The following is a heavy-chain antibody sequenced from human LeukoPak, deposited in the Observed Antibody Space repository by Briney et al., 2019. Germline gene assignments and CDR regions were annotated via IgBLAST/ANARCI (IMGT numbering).Heavy chain of an antibody. CDR1: GGSISSSSYY. V-gene: IGHV4-39*01. J-gene: IGHJ3*02. CDR2: IYYSGST. D-gene: IGHD3-3*01. CDR3: ARGAGVTYYDFWSGGTAAFDI. Sequence: PSETLSLTCTVSGGSISSSSYYWGWIRQPPGKGLEWIGSIYYSGSTYYNPSLKSRVTISVDTSKNQFSLKLSSVTAADTAVYYCARGAGVTYYDFWSGGTAAFDIWGQGTMVTVSS.